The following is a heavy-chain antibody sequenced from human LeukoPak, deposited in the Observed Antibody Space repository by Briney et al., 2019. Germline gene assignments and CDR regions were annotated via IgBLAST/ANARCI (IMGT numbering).Heavy chain of an antibody. CDR3: ARGTGITMIRDGRYYYYYYMDV. CDR1: GGTFSSYA. Sequence: SVKVSCKASGGTFSSYAISWVRQAPGQGLEWMGGIIPIFGTANYAQKFQGRVTITTDESTSTAYMELSSLRSEDTAVYYCARGTGITMIRDGRYYYYYYMDVWGKGTTVTVSS. V-gene: IGHV1-69*05. CDR2: IIPIFGTA. D-gene: IGHD3-10*01. J-gene: IGHJ6*03.